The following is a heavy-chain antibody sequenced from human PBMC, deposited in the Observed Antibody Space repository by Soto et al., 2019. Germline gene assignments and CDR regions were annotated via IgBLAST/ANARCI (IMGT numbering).Heavy chain of an antibody. D-gene: IGHD6-19*01. CDR1: GYTFSSYA. CDR2: INAGNGNT. CDR3: ARERTVAGNDY. J-gene: IGHJ4*02. V-gene: IGHV1-3*01. Sequence: ASVKVSCKASGYTFSSYAMDWVRQAPGQRLEWMGWINAGNGNTKYSQKFQGRVTITRNTSISTAYMELSSLRSEDTAVYYCARERTVAGNDYWGQGTLVTVPS.